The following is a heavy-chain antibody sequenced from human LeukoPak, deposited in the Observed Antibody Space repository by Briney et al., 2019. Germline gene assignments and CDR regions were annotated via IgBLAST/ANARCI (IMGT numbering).Heavy chain of an antibody. D-gene: IGHD1-26*01. J-gene: IGHJ3*02. Sequence: SETLSLTCIVSGGSINSHYWSWIRQTPGKGLEWIGDTHYTGTTKYNPSVKSRVTISIDTSKNQFSLELSSVTASDTAVYFCATNRVGTYDRPFDIWGQGTMVTVSS. CDR3: ATNRVGTYDRPFDI. CDR1: GGSINSHY. CDR2: THYTGTT. V-gene: IGHV4-59*08.